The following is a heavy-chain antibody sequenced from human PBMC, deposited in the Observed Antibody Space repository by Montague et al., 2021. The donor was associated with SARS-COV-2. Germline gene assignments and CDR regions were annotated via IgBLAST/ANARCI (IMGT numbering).Heavy chain of an antibody. D-gene: IGHD5-18*01. Sequence: SETLSLTCTVTGGPISGSSDYWGWIRQSPGKGLEWIASVDYSGNTYYXPSLKSRLTISVDTSKNQFSLNLNSVTAADTALYYCARREYSYGWGDWGQGTLVTVSS. J-gene: IGHJ4*02. CDR1: GGPISGSSDY. CDR2: VDYSGNT. CDR3: ARREYSYGWGD. V-gene: IGHV4-39*01.